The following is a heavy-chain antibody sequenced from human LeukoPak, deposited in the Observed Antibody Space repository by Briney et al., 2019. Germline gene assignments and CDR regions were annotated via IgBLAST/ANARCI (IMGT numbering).Heavy chain of an antibody. Sequence: GGSLRLSFSASCFTFSSYAMNWVRPAPGKGLEWVSGISCSGDSTYYADSVKGRFTISRDNSKITVYLQMNSLRAEDTAVYYCTKGQQQYPRSVDYWGQGTLVAVSS. V-gene: IGHV3-23*01. CDR1: CFTFSSYA. D-gene: IGHD6-13*01. CDR3: TKGQQQYPRSVDY. J-gene: IGHJ4*02. CDR2: ISCSGDST.